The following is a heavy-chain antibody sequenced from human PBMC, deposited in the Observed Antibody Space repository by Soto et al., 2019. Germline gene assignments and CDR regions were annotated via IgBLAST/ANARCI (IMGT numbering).Heavy chain of an antibody. CDR2: INHRGST. J-gene: IGHJ4*02. CDR1: GGSLSSYY. D-gene: IGHD6-6*01. CDR3: ARGGSSEL. V-gene: IGHV4-34*01. Sequence: WETLSLTCDVSGGSLSSYYWSWVRQSPGKGLEWLGEINHRGSTIYNPSLKSRVTISVDTSRNQFYLKVKSVTAADTAVYYCARGGSSELWGQGTLVTVSS.